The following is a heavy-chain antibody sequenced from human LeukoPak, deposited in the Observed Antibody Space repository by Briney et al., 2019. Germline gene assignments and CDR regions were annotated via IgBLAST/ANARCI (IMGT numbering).Heavy chain of an antibody. CDR3: ARYRCVPAFYP. CDR1: GYTFTRYY. J-gene: IGHJ5*02. V-gene: IGHV1-2*06. D-gene: IGHD1-26*01. Sequence: ASVKVSCKAPGYTFTRYYMHWVRQAPGRGLEWMGRINPNSGDTNYAQVFQGRVTMTRDTSISTAYMELSRLRSDDTAVYYCARYRCVPAFYPWGPGTLVTVSS. CDR2: INPNSGDT.